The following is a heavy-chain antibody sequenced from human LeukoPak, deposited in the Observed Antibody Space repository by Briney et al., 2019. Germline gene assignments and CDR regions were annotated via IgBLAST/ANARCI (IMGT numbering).Heavy chain of an antibody. D-gene: IGHD1-1*01. V-gene: IGHV5-10-1*01. Sequence: GESLKISCKGSGYSFTSYWISWVRQMPGEGLEWMGRIDPSDSYTNYSPSFQGHVTISADKSISTAYLQWSSLKASDTAMYYCARLGKTFWNDGYYYYGMDVWGQGTTVTVSS. CDR1: GYSFTSYW. J-gene: IGHJ6*02. CDR3: ARLGKTFWNDGYYYYGMDV. CDR2: IDPSDSYT.